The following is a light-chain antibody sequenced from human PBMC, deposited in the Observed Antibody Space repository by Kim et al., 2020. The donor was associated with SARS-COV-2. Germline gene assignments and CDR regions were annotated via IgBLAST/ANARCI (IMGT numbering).Light chain of an antibody. CDR1: SNDVGRYKY. CDR3: SSYAGSYTWV. Sequence: SVTISCTGTSNDVGRYKYGSWYQHHPGKAPKLMIYDLTKRRSRVPDRFAGSKSGNSASLSISRLQAEDETDCCCSSYAGSYTWVFGGGTQLTVL. J-gene: IGLJ3*02. V-gene: IGLV2-11*01. CDR2: DLT.